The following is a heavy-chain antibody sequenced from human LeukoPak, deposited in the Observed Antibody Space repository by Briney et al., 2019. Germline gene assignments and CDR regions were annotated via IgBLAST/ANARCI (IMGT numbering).Heavy chain of an antibody. CDR2: IKQDGSEK. J-gene: IGHJ5*02. CDR1: GFTFSSYW. D-gene: IGHD3-10*01. CDR3: ARAGGVKYNWFDP. V-gene: IGHV3-7*04. Sequence: GGSLRLSCAASGFTFSSYWMSWVRQAPGKGLEWVANIKQDGSEKYYVDSVKGRFTISRDNAKNSLYLQMNSLRAEDTAVYYCARAGGVKYNWFDPWGQGTLVTVSS.